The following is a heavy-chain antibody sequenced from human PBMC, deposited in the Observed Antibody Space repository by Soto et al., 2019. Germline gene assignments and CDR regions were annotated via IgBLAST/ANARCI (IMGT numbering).Heavy chain of an antibody. D-gene: IGHD6-19*01. Sequence: EVQLVESGGGSVQPGGSLRLSCAVSGFALSSYWMHWVRQAPGKGLVWVSRIQSDGSSTNYADSVKGRFTISRDNAKNTLYLQMDSVRVEDTAVYYGAREKAVAGTSFDYWGQGTLVTGSS. V-gene: IGHV3-74*01. CDR2: IQSDGSST. J-gene: IGHJ4*02. CDR3: AREKAVAGTSFDY. CDR1: GFALSSYW.